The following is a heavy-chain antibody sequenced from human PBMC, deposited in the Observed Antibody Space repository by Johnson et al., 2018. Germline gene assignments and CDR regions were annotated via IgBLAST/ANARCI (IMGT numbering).Heavy chain of an antibody. CDR1: GFTFSAYG. CDR3: AKLDYGYYYDSSGYWDAFDI. Sequence: QVQLVQSGGGVVQPGRSLRLSCAASGFTFSAYGIHWVRQAPGKGLEWVAVISYDGSNKYYADSVKGRFPVSRDTSKNTLYLQMNILRAEETAGYYCAKLDYGYYYDSSGYWDAFDIWGQGTMVTVSS. J-gene: IGHJ3*02. CDR2: ISYDGSNK. D-gene: IGHD3-22*01. V-gene: IGHV3-30*18.